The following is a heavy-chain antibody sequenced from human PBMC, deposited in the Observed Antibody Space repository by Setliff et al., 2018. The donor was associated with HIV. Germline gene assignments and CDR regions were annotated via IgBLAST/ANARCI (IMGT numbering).Heavy chain of an antibody. CDR3: TRRGADSYYPRPLDV. V-gene: IGHV4-38-2*01. CDR1: GYSISSGYY. D-gene: IGHD3-10*01. J-gene: IGHJ6*04. CDR2: IYHSGST. Sequence: SETLSLTCAVSGYSISSGYYWSWIRQPPGKGLEWIGSIYHSGSTYYNPSLKSQVTISVDTSKNQFSLRLNSVTAADTAIYYCTRRGADSYYPRPLDVWGKGTTVTVSS.